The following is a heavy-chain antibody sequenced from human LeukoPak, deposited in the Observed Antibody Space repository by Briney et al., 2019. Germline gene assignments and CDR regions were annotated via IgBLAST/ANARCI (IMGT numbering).Heavy chain of an antibody. CDR3: ARDLGFSTYYFDY. J-gene: IGHJ4*02. V-gene: IGHV4-61*02. CDR1: GGSISSGSYY. Sequence: SETLSLXCTVSGGSISSGSYYWRWIRQPAGEGLEWIGRIYTSGSTNYNPSLKSRVTISVDTSKNQFSLKLSSVTAADTAVYYCARDLGFSTYYFDYWGQGTLVTVSS. D-gene: IGHD2/OR15-2a*01. CDR2: IYTSGST.